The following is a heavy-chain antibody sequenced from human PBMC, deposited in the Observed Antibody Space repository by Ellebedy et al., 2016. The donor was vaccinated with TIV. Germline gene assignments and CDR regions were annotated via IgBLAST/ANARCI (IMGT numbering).Heavy chain of an antibody. CDR3: ARVNPHDYGDYPFDY. D-gene: IGHD4-17*01. V-gene: IGHV4-59*01. CDR1: GGSISSYY. Sequence: SETLSLXXTVSGGSISSYYWSWIRQPPGKGLEWIGYIYYSGSTNYNPSLKSRVTISVDTSKNQFSLKLSSVTAADTAVYYCARVNPHDYGDYPFDYWGQGTLVTVSS. CDR2: IYYSGST. J-gene: IGHJ4*02.